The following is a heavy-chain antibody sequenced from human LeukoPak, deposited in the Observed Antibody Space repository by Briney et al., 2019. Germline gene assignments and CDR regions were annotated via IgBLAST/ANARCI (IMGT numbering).Heavy chain of an antibody. J-gene: IGHJ4*02. Sequence: SETLSLTCTVSGGSISSSSYYWGRIRQPPGQGLEWIGYIYYSGSTYYNPSLKSRVTISVDTSKNQFSLKLSSVTAADTAVYYCARQIQYFYDSSGYYYDWGQGTLVTVSS. CDR3: ARQIQYFYDSSGYYYD. CDR1: GGSISSSSYY. D-gene: IGHD3-22*01. CDR2: IYYSGST. V-gene: IGHV4-39*07.